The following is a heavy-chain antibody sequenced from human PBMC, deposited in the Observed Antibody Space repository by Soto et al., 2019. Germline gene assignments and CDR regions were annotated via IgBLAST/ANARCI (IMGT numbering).Heavy chain of an antibody. CDR2: ISGSGTST. V-gene: IGHV3-23*01. J-gene: IGHJ5*02. D-gene: IGHD3-10*01. CDR1: GFTFSSYA. Sequence: DVQLLESGGGLVQPGGSLRLSCAASGFTFSSYAMTWVRQAPGKGLEWVSAISGSGTSTYYADSVRGRFTISRDNSQNTLYLQMNSLRAEDTAVYYCAKDSITMLRGLTNWYDPWGQGTLVTVSS. CDR3: AKDSITMLRGLTNWYDP.